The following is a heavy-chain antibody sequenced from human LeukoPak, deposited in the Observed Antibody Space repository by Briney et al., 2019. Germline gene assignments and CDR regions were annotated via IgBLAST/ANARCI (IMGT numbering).Heavy chain of an antibody. V-gene: IGHV3-53*01. CDR3: ARVSPVLRYFDWLLDDAFDI. CDR2: IYSGGST. CDR1: GFTVSSNY. J-gene: IGHJ3*02. Sequence: GGSLRLSCAASGFTVSSNYMSWVRQAPGKGLEWVSVIYSGGSTYYADSVKGRFTISRDNSKNTLYLQMNSLRAEDTAVYYCARVSPVLRYFDWLLDDAFDIWGQGTMVTVSS. D-gene: IGHD3-9*01.